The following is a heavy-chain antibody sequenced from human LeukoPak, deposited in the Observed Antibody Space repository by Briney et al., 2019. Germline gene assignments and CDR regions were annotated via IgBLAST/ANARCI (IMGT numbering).Heavy chain of an antibody. CDR2: INHSGST. D-gene: IGHD2-8*01. CDR1: GGSFSGYY. Sequence: SETLSLTCAVYGGSFSGYYWSWIRQPPGKGLEWIGEINHSGSTNYNPSLKSRVTISVDTSKNQFSLKLSSVTAADTAVYYCARGSCTNGVCYTNRRYNWFDPWGQGTLVAVSS. V-gene: IGHV4-34*01. J-gene: IGHJ5*02. CDR3: ARGSCTNGVCYTNRRYNWFDP.